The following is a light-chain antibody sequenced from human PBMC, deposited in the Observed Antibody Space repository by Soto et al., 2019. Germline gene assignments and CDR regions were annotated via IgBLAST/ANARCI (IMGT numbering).Light chain of an antibody. J-gene: IGKJ1*01. CDR2: KAS. Sequence: PSQSISSWLAWYQQKPGKAPKLLIYKASSLESGVPSRFSGSGSGTEFALTISSLQPDDFATYYCQQYNSYPWTFGQGTKVDIK. CDR3: QQYNSYPWT. CDR1: QSISSW. V-gene: IGKV1-5*03.